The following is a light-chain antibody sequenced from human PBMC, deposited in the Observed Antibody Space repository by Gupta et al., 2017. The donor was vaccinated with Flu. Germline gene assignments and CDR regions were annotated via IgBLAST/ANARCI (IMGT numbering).Light chain of an antibody. CDR1: SSDIGGYKY. CDR3: SSYTSSSVYA. V-gene: IGLV2-14*01. Sequence: HSALIEPASVSGSPGLSITISCTGTSSDIGGYKYVSWYQQHPGKAPKVMIYEVSNRPSGVSNRFSGSKSGSTASLTISGLQAEDEADYYCSSYTSSSVYAFGTGTKVTVL. CDR2: EVS. J-gene: IGLJ1*01.